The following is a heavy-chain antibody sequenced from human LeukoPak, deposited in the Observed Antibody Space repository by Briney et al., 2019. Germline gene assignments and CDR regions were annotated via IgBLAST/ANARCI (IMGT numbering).Heavy chain of an antibody. D-gene: IGHD3-9*01. Sequence: GASVKVSCKASGYTFTGYYMHWVRQAPGQGLEGMGWINPNSGGTNYAQKFQGRVTMTRDTSNNTAYMELSRLRSDDTAVYYCARLRDYDILTGYPPSIDYWGQGTLVTVSS. V-gene: IGHV1-2*02. CDR2: INPNSGGT. CDR3: ARLRDYDILTGYPPSIDY. J-gene: IGHJ4*02. CDR1: GYTFTGYY.